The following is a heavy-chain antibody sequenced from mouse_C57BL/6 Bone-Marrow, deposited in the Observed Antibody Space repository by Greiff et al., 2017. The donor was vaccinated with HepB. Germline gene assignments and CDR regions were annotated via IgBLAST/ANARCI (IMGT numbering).Heavy chain of an antibody. CDR1: GFTFSDYY. V-gene: IGHV5-12*01. Sequence: EVKVVESGGGLVQPGGSLKLSCAASGFTFSDYYMYWVRQTPEKRLEWVAYISNGGGSTYYPDTVKGRFTISRDNAKNTLDLQMSRLKSEDTAMYYCARHKINRYYAMDYWGQGTSVTVSS. CDR2: ISNGGGST. J-gene: IGHJ4*01. CDR3: ARHKINRYYAMDY.